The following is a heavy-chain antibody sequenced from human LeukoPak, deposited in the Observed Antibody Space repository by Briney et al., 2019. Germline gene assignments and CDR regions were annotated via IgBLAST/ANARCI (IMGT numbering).Heavy chain of an antibody. Sequence: GGSLRLSCAASGFIFSNYEMSWVRQAPGKGLEWVSFIYSGGSTHNSDSVKGRFTISRDNSKNTLYLQMNSLRAEDTAVYYCARRAGDYSHPYDYWGQGTLVTVSS. V-gene: IGHV3-53*01. J-gene: IGHJ4*02. CDR3: ARRAGDYSHPYDY. CDR2: IYSGGST. D-gene: IGHD3-22*01. CDR1: GFIFSNYE.